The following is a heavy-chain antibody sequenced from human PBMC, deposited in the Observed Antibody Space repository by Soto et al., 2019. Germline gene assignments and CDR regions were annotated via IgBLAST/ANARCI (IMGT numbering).Heavy chain of an antibody. V-gene: IGHV4-59*01. CDR3: AREDRCLEGPRDLFDS. J-gene: IGHJ5*01. D-gene: IGHD3-3*01. CDR2: IYYSGST. Sequence: SETLSLTCTVSGGSISSYYWSWIRQPPGKGLEWIGYIYYSGSTNYNPSLKSRVTISVDTSKNQFSLKLSSVTAADTAVYYCAREDRCLEGPRDLFDSCGQGSLVTGYS. CDR1: GGSISSYY.